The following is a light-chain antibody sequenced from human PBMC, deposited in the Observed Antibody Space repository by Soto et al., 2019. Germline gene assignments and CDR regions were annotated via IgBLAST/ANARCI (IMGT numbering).Light chain of an antibody. CDR2: DVT. CDR3: CSFAGSYSFV. V-gene: IGLV2-11*01. Sequence: QSALTQPRSVSGSPGQSVTISCTGTSGDIGGYNYVSWYQQHPGKAPKLIIYDVTKRPSGVPDRFSGSKSANTASLTISGLQADDEADYYCCSFAGSYSFVFGGGTKVTVL. J-gene: IGLJ3*02. CDR1: SGDIGGYNY.